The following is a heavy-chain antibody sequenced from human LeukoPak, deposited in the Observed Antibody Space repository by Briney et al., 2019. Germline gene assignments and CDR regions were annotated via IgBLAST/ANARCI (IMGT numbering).Heavy chain of an antibody. D-gene: IGHD2-2*01. CDR3: ARGLQYQLLKALRYYYMDV. J-gene: IGHJ6*03. Sequence: LVKVSCKASGGTFSSHAIAWVRPAPGQGPEWMGGIIPISGTADYAQKFQGRVTITTDQSTSTAYMELSSLTSDDTAVYYCARGLQYQLLKALRYYYMDVWGEGTTVTVSS. CDR2: IIPISGTA. CDR1: GGTFSSHA. V-gene: IGHV1-69*05.